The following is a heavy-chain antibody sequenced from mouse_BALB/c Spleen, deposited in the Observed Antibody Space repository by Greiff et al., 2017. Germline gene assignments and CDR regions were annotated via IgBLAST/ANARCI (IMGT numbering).Heavy chain of an antibody. V-gene: IGHV7-3*02. D-gene: IGHD2-3*01. CDR2: IRNKANGYTT. CDR3: ARDIDGYYSMDY. CDR1: GFTFTDYY. J-gene: IGHJ4*01. Sequence: EVQLVESGGGLVQPGGSLRLSCATSGFTFTDYYMSWVRQPPGKALEWLGFIRNKANGYTTEYSASVKGRFTISRDYSQSILYLQMNTLRAEDSATYYCARDIDGYYSMDYWGQGTSVTVSS.